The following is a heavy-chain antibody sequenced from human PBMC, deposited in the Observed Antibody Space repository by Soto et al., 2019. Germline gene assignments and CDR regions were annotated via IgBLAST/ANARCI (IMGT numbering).Heavy chain of an antibody. Sequence: QEQLVESGGGVVQPGRSLRLSCAASGFNFSRFTMHWVRQAPGKGLEWGALISYDGNTRYYADSVKGRFTFSRDNSNNTLYLQMNSLRAEDTAVYFCARDGGSYVDYYYGMDVWGQGTTVTVSS. D-gene: IGHD3-16*01. V-gene: IGHV3-30-3*01. CDR2: ISYDGNTR. CDR1: GFNFSRFT. CDR3: ARDGGSYVDYYYGMDV. J-gene: IGHJ6*02.